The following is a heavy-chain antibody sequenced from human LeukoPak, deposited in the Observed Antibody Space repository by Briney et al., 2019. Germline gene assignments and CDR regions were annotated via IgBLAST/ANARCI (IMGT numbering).Heavy chain of an antibody. Sequence: SETLSLTCAVYGGSFSGYYWSWIRQPPGKGLEWIGEINHSGSANYNPSLKSRVTISVDTSKNQFSLKLSSVTAADTAVYYCARKGRYYGSGSYWDYWGQGTLVTVSS. V-gene: IGHV4-34*01. CDR2: INHSGSA. D-gene: IGHD3-10*01. CDR1: GGSFSGYY. J-gene: IGHJ4*02. CDR3: ARKGRYYGSGSYWDY.